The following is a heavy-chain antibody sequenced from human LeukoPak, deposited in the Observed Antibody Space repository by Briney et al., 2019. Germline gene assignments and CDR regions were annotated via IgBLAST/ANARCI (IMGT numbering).Heavy chain of an antibody. CDR1: GFTFSNAW. D-gene: IGHD5-12*01. CDR2: IKSKTDGGTT. Sequence: PGGSLRLSCAASGFTFSNAWMSWVRQAPGKGLEWVGRIKSKTDGGTTDYAAPVKGRFTISRDDSKNTLYLQMNSLKTEDTAVYYCTTDFRFWWTGYDFDYWGQGTLVTVSS. J-gene: IGHJ4*02. V-gene: IGHV3-15*01. CDR3: TTDFRFWWTGYDFDY.